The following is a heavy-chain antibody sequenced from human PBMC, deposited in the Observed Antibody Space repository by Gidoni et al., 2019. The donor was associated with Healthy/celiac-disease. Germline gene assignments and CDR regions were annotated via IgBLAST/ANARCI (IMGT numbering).Heavy chain of an antibody. CDR3: AKDGPVGATSHALAYGMDV. V-gene: IGHV3-30*18. CDR1: GFTFSSYG. Sequence: QVQLVESGGGVVQPGRSLRLSCAASGFTFSSYGMHWVRQAPGKGLEWVAVISYDGSNKYYADSVKGRFTISRDNSKNTLYLQMNSLRAEDTAVYYCAKDGPVGATSHALAYGMDVWGQGTTVTVSS. CDR2: ISYDGSNK. D-gene: IGHD1-26*01. J-gene: IGHJ6*02.